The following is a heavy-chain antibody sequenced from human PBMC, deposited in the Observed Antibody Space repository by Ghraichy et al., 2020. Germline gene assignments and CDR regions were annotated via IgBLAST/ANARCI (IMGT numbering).Heavy chain of an antibody. V-gene: IGHV4-4*07. CDR2: IYTSGST. D-gene: IGHD6-19*01. CDR1: GGSISSYY. J-gene: IGHJ5*02. Sequence: SETLSLTCTVSGGSISSYYWSWIRQPAGKGLEWIGRIYTSGSTNYNPSLKSRVTMSVDTSKNQFSLKLSSVTAADTAVYYCARDGGGQWLVRTDWFDPWGQGTLVTVSS. CDR3: ARDGGGQWLVRTDWFDP.